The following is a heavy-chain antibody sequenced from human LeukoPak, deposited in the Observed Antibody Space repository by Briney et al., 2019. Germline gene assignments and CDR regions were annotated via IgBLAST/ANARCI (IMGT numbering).Heavy chain of an antibody. D-gene: IGHD2-21*02. CDR3: AKDGEVVTAFFDY. J-gene: IGHJ4*02. Sequence: PGRSLRLSCAASGFTFSGYGMHWVRQAPGKGLEWVAVISYDGSNKYYADSVKGRFTISRDNSKNTLYLQMNSLRAEDTAVYYCAKDGEVVTAFFDYWGQGTLVTVSS. CDR1: GFTFSGYG. V-gene: IGHV3-30*18. CDR2: ISYDGSNK.